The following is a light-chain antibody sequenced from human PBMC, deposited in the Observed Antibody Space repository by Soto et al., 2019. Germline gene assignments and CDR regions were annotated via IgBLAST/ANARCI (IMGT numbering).Light chain of an antibody. Sequence: SYELTQSPSLSVAPGQTATITCGGNNIGSKSVNWYQQKAGQAPVLVMSYDSDRPSGIPERFSGSNSGNTATLTLSRVESGDEADYFCQVWDTDNDHHVFGGGTKVTVL. J-gene: IGLJ1*01. CDR2: YDS. CDR1: NIGSKS. CDR3: QVWDTDNDHHV. V-gene: IGLV3-21*01.